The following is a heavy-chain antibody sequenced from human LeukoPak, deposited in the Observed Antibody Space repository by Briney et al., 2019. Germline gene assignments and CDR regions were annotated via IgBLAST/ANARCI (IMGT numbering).Heavy chain of an antibody. Sequence: GGSLRLSCAASGFTFSTYAMSWVRQAPGKGLERVSTITDSGTNTYYVDSVKGRFTISRDISKNTLYLQMNTVRAEDTAVYYCAKSDDYPYYFDYWGQGTLVTVSS. CDR3: AKSDDYPYYFDY. J-gene: IGHJ4*02. V-gene: IGHV3-23*01. CDR1: GFTFSTYA. D-gene: IGHD4-11*01. CDR2: ITDSGTNT.